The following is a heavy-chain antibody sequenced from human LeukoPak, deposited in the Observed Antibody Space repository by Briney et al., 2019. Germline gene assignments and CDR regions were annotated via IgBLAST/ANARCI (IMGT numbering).Heavy chain of an antibody. CDR1: GFTFSSYA. D-gene: IGHD4-11*01. CDR3: AKATDDYSRRGIDY. V-gene: IGHV3-23*01. J-gene: IGHJ4*02. Sequence: GGSLRLSCAASGFTFSSYAINWVCQAPGKGLEWVSSISASGDGSYYALSVKGRFTISRDNSKNTLFLQMNSLRAEDTAVYYCAKATDDYSRRGIDYWGQGTLVTVSS. CDR2: ISASGDGS.